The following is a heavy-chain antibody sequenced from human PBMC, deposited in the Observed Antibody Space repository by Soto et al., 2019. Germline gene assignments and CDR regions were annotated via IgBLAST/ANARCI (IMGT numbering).Heavy chain of an antibody. D-gene: IGHD3-10*01. CDR3: TGITWFRGMDV. CDR2: TYYNSKWNN. V-gene: IGHV6-1*01. Sequence: QTLSLTWVISGDSVSSNSAGWNLIRESPSRGLEWLGRTYYNSKWNNDYALSVKSRITINPDTSRNQFSLHLYSVTPEDTAVYYCTGITWFRGMDVWGQGTPVTVSS. CDR1: GDSVSSNSAG. J-gene: IGHJ6*02.